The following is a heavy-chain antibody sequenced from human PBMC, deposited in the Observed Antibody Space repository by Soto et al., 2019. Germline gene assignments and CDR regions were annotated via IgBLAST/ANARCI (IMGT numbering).Heavy chain of an antibody. Sequence: EVQLVQSGAEVGKPGESLKISCQGSGYTFSTYWIGWVRQMSGKGLEWMGIIWPGDSDTRYSPSFQGQITILLDKSIATAYLQWSSLKASDTAIYYCVRVPPRGSSGTSPFDYWGQGTLVTVSS. J-gene: IGHJ4*02. V-gene: IGHV5-51*03. D-gene: IGHD3-10*01. CDR2: IWPGDSDT. CDR3: VRVPPRGSSGTSPFDY. CDR1: GYTFSTYW.